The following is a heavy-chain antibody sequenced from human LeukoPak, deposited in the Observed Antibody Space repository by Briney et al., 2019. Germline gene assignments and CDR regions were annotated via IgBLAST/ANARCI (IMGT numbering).Heavy chain of an antibody. CDR2: ISSSSSYI. V-gene: IGHV3-21*01. CDR1: GFTFSSYS. CDR3: ARDDADDYYGSGSTYAFDI. D-gene: IGHD3-10*01. Sequence: GGSLRLSCAASGFTFSSYSMNWVRQAPGKGLEWVSSISSSSSYIYYADSVKGRFTISRDNAKNSLYLQMNSLRAEDTAVYYCARDDADDYYGSGSTYAFDIWGQGTMVTVSS. J-gene: IGHJ3*02.